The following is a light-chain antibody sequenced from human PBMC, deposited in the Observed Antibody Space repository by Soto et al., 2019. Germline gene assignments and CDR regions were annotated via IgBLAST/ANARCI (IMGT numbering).Light chain of an antibody. V-gene: IGKV3-20*01. CDR2: GAS. CDR3: QQYGNSPRT. Sequence: EIVLTQSPGSLSLSPGERAALSCRASQSVTNDYLAWYQQKFGQAPRLLIYGASRRATGIPDRFSGIGSGTDFTLTISRLEPEDFAVYFCQQYGNSPRTFGQGTK. J-gene: IGKJ2*01. CDR1: QSVTNDY.